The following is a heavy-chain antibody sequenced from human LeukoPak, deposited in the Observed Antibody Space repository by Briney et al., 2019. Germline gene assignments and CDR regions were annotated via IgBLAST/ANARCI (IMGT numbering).Heavy chain of an antibody. V-gene: IGHV1-69*02. Sequence: ASVKVSCKASGGTFSSYTISWVRQAPGQGLEWMGRIIPILGIANYAQKFQGRVTITAEKSTSTAYMELSSLRSEDTAVYYCAINSRGGVIIYPPDYWGQGTLVTVSS. D-gene: IGHD3-16*02. CDR3: AINSRGGVIIYPPDY. J-gene: IGHJ4*02. CDR1: GGTFSSYT. CDR2: IIPILGIA.